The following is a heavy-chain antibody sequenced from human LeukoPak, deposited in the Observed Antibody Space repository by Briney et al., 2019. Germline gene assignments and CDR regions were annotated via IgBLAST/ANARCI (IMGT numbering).Heavy chain of an antibody. V-gene: IGHV3-33*01. J-gene: IGHJ5*02. Sequence: GGSLRLSCAAPGIPFSSFGMHWLRQAPGKGLEWVAFIWYDGSNKYYADSVKGRFTISRDNSKNTLYLQMNSLTAEDTAVYYCARDGTVTAGPFDPWGGGTLVTVFS. CDR2: IWYDGSNK. CDR1: GIPFSSFG. D-gene: IGHD4-17*01. CDR3: ARDGTVTAGPFDP.